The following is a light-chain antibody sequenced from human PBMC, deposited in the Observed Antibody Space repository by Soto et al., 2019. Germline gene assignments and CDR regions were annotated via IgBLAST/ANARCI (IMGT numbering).Light chain of an antibody. CDR2: DAS. V-gene: IGKV3-11*01. CDR3: HQRGNGPPWT. CDR1: RSIRTS. J-gene: IGKJ1*01. Sequence: EVVLTQSPATLSLSPGERATLSCRASRSIRTSLAWYQQKPGQAPRLVIFDASNRANGVPARFGGSGSGTDFTLTINSLEPEDFAVYYCHQRGNGPPWTFGQGTKVDIK.